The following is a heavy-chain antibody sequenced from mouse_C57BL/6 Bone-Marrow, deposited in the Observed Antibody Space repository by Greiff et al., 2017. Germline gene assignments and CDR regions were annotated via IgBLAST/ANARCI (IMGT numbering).Heavy chain of an antibody. V-gene: IGHV1-82*01. CDR1: GYAFSSSW. J-gene: IGHJ3*01. CDR2: IYPGDGDT. CDR3: ARPYYGFAY. Sequence: VKLQESGPELVKPGASVKISCKASGYAFSSSWMNWVKQRPGKGLEWIGRIYPGDGDTNYNGKFKGKATLTADKSSSTAYMQLSSLTSEDSAVYFCARPYYGFAYWGQGTLVTVSA. D-gene: IGHD1-1*01.